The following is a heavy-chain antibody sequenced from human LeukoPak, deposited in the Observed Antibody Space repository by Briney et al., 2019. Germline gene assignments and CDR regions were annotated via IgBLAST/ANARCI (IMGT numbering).Heavy chain of an antibody. D-gene: IGHD5-18*01. CDR1: GPLVSGNY. Sequence: GGSLRLPCAASGPLVSGNYMSWVRQAPGKGLEWVSVLYSGGTTYYADSVKGRFTISRDNSKNTLYLQMNSLRAEDTALYYCARTNVDTAMIDAFDIWGQGTMVTVSS. CDR2: LYSGGTT. CDR3: ARTNVDTAMIDAFDI. J-gene: IGHJ3*02. V-gene: IGHV3-53*01.